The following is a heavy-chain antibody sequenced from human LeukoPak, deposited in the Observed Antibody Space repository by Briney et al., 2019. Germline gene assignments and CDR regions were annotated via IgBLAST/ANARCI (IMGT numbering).Heavy chain of an antibody. CDR2: INPNSGGT. V-gene: IGHV1-2*06. D-gene: IGHD3-10*01. Sequence: ASVTVSCTASGYTFTSYGISWVRQAPGQGLEWMGRINPNSGGTNYAQKFQGRVTMTRDTSISTAYMELNRLISDDTALYYCARELGDGSGGMDVWGQGTTVIVSS. J-gene: IGHJ6*02. CDR3: ARELGDGSGGMDV. CDR1: GYTFTSYG.